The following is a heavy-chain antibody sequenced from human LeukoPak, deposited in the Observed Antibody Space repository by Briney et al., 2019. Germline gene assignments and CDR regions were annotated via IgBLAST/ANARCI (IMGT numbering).Heavy chain of an antibody. J-gene: IGHJ3*01. D-gene: IGHD1-26*01. Sequence: GGSLRLSCVGSGFTFSSHDVSWVRQAPGKGLEWVSGISNSGGGTSYADSVKGRFTNSRDNSKNTLFLQMNSLRVEDTAVYYCAKRGGTGTYYRAAFDLWGQGTMVTVSS. CDR2: ISNSGGGT. V-gene: IGHV3-23*01. CDR3: AKRGGTGTYYRAAFDL. CDR1: GFTFSSHD.